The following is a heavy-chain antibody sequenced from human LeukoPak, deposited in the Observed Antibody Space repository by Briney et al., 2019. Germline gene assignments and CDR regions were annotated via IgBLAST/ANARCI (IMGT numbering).Heavy chain of an antibody. CDR3: ARGWGDYNEPVVY. V-gene: IGHV1-8*03. CDR2: MNPNSGNT. Sequence: ASVKVSCKASGYTFTSYDINWVRQATGQGLEWMGWMNPNSGNTGYAQKFQGRVTITRNTSISTAYMELSSLRFEDTAVYYCARGWGDYNEPVVYWGQGTLVTVSP. D-gene: IGHD4-17*01. J-gene: IGHJ4*02. CDR1: GYTFTSYD.